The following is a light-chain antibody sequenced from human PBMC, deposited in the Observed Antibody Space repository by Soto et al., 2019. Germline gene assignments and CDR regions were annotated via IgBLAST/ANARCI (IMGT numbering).Light chain of an antibody. Sequence: QSALTQPASVSGSPGQSITISCTGTSSDVGSYNLVSWYQQHPGKAPKLMIYEGSKRPSGVSNRFSGSKSGNTASLTISGLQAEDEADYYCCSYAGTSTWLFGGGTKLTVL. CDR1: SSDVGSYNL. V-gene: IGLV2-23*01. CDR2: EGS. J-gene: IGLJ3*02. CDR3: CSYAGTSTWL.